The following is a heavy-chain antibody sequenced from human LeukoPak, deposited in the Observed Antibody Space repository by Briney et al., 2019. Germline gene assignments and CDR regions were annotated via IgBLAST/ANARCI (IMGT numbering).Heavy chain of an antibody. CDR2: INHSGST. V-gene: IGHV4-34*01. D-gene: IGHD2-2*01. CDR3: ARWGTYASTSNWFDP. J-gene: IGHJ5*02. CDR1: GGSFSGYY. Sequence: SETLSPTCAVYGGSFSGYYWSWIRQPPGKGLEWIGEINHSGSTNYNPSLKSRVTISVDTSKNQFSLKLSSVTAADTAVYYCARWGTYASTSNWFDPWGQGTLVTVSS.